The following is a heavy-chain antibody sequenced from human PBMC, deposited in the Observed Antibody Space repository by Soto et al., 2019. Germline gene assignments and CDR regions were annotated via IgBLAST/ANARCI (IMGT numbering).Heavy chain of an antibody. V-gene: IGHV4-34*01. CDR3: ARTVSAQPKRGIMDV. CDR2: INHSGST. D-gene: IGHD1-1*01. J-gene: IGHJ6*02. CDR1: GGSFSGYY. Sequence: PSETLSLTCAVYGGSFSGYYWSWIRQPPGKGLEWIGEINHSGSTNYNPSLKSRVTISVDTSKNQFSLKLSSVTAADTAVYYCARTVSAQPKRGIMDVWGQGTTVTVSS.